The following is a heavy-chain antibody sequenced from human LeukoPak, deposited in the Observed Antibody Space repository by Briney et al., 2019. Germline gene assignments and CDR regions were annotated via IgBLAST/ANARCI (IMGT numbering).Heavy chain of an antibody. J-gene: IGHJ6*02. CDR2: IYSDGTT. CDR3: ARCKGGWSDHFYGMDV. CDR1: GFTLRVNY. V-gene: IGHV3-53*01. D-gene: IGHD6-19*01. Sequence: GGSLRLSCIASGFTLRVNYMTWIRQTPGRGLEWVSVIYSDGTTKYADSAKGRFTISRDNSKSMVYLQMDRLRAEDTAVYYCARCKGGWSDHFYGMDVWGQGTTVTVSS.